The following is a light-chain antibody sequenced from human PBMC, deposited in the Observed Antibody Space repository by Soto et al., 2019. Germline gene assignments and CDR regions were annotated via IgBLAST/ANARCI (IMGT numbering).Light chain of an antibody. Sequence: EIVLTQSPGTLSLSPGERATLSCRASQSVSSSYLAWYQQKPGQAPRLLIYSASSRATGIPDRFSGSGSGTDFTLTISRLEPEDFAVYYCQQYGSSPTFGGGTKVEFK. J-gene: IGKJ4*01. V-gene: IGKV3-20*01. CDR1: QSVSSSY. CDR2: SAS. CDR3: QQYGSSPT.